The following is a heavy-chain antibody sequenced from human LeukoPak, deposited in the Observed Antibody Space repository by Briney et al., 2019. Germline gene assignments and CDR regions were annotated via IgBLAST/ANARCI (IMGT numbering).Heavy chain of an antibody. CDR2: INHSGST. V-gene: IGHV4-34*01. CDR1: GGSFSGYY. D-gene: IGHD5-24*01. J-gene: IGHJ4*02. Sequence: PSETLSLTCAVYGGSFSGYYWSWIRQPPGKGLEWIGEINHSGSTNYNPSLKSRVTISVDTSKNQFSLKLSSVTAADTAVYYCARDGYNRGLYWGRGTLVTVSS. CDR3: ARDGYNRGLY.